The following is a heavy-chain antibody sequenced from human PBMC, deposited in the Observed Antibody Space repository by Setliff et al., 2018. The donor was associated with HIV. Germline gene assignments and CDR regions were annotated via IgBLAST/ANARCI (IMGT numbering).Heavy chain of an antibody. Sequence: SETLSLTCTVSGGSISTYYWSWIRQPPGKGLEWIGYIFYNGSTNYNPSLKSRVTISVDTSKNQFSLKLSSVTAADTAVYYCARTQQTYYYDSSGYYFDYWGQGTLVTVSS. CDR2: IFYNGST. V-gene: IGHV4-59*08. CDR3: ARTQQTYYYDSSGYYFDY. CDR1: GGSISTYY. D-gene: IGHD3-22*01. J-gene: IGHJ4*02.